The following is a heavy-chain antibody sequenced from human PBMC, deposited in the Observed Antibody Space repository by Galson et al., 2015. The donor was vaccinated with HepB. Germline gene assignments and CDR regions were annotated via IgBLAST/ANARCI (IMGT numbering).Heavy chain of an antibody. J-gene: IGHJ4*02. D-gene: IGHD3-3*01. CDR2: ISGSGGST. V-gene: IGHV3-23*01. Sequence: SLRLSCAASRFTFSNYAMSWVRQAPGKGLEWVSVISGSGGSTYYADSVKGRFTISRDNSKNTLSLQMNSLRAEDTAVYYCARYYDFWAAKRVYFDYWGQGTLVTVSS. CDR3: ARYYDFWAAKRVYFDY. CDR1: RFTFSNYA.